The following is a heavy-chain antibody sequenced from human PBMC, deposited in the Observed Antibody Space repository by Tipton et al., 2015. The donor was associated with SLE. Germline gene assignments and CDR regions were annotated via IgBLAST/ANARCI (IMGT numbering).Heavy chain of an antibody. J-gene: IGHJ3*02. Sequence: TLSLTCAVYGGSFSGYYWSWIRQPPGKGMEWIGEINHSGSTNYYPSLKSRITISVDTSKNQFSLEVRSVTAADTAVYYCARWIAVPATANSDAFDIWGQGTMVTVSS. V-gene: IGHV4-34*01. CDR3: ARWIAVPATANSDAFDI. D-gene: IGHD2-2*01. CDR2: INHSGST. CDR1: GGSFSGYY.